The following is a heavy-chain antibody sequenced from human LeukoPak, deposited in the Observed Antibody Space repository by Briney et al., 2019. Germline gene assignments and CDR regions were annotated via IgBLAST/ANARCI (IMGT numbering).Heavy chain of an antibody. J-gene: IGHJ4*02. CDR3: ARTSQSYELLSDSDLGY. CDR2: ISAYSGNT. V-gene: IGHV1-18*01. D-gene: IGHD3-16*01. Sequence: ASVKVSCKTSGYTFSSFGITWVRQAPGQGLEWVGWISAYSGNTNYGQILQDRVTMTTDTSTSTAYMELKSLRSDDTAVYYCARTSQSYELLSDSDLGYWGQGTLVTVSS. CDR1: GYTFSSFG.